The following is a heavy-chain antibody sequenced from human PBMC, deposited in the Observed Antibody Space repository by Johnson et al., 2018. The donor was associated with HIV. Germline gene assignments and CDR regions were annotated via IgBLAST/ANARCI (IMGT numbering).Heavy chain of an antibody. D-gene: IGHD6-13*01. J-gene: IGHJ3*01. V-gene: IGHV3-30*02. CDR3: AAQKQLTF. CDR1: GFSFSSYG. Sequence: QVQLVESGGGLVQPGGSLRLSCAASGFSFSSYGMHWVRQAPGKGLEWVAVIWYDGSNKYYADSVKGRFAISRDNSKNTLYLQMSSLRDEDTAMYYCAAQKQLTFWGQGTMVTVSS. CDR2: IWYDGSNK.